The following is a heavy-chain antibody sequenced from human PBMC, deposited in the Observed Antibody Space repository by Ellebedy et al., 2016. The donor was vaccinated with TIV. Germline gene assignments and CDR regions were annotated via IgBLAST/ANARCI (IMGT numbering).Heavy chain of an antibody. CDR3: ARSDTMTTRVPFDY. CDR2: ISHSGNT. D-gene: IGHD4-17*01. J-gene: IGHJ4*02. CDR1: GGSFIGYY. V-gene: IGHV4-34*01. Sequence: MPGGSLRLSCRVYGGSFIGYYWNWIRQSPEKGLEWIGEISHSGNTNYNPSLKSRVTISLDTSENQFSLKLSSVTAADTAVYYCARSDTMTTRVPFDYWGQGTLVTVSS.